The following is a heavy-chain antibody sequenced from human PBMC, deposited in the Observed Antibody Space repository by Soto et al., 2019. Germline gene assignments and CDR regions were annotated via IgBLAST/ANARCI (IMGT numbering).Heavy chain of an antibody. J-gene: IGHJ6*02. V-gene: IGHV4-30-2*01. CDR2: IYHSGST. CDR3: ARARQDSSSTPYYYYGMDV. Sequence: SETLSLTCAVSGGSISSGGYSWSWIRQPPGKGLEWIGYIYHSGSTYYNPSLKSRVTISVDRSKNQFSLKLSSVTAADTAVYYCARARQDSSSTPYYYYGMDVWGQGTTVTVSS. CDR1: GGSISSGGYS. D-gene: IGHD6-6*01.